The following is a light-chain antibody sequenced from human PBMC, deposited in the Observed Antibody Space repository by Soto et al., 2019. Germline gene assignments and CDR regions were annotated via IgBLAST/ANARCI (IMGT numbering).Light chain of an antibody. Sequence: DIQMTQSPSTLSASVGDRVTITCRASQSISSWLAWYQQKPGKAPQLLIYDASSLKSGVPSRSSGSGSGTEFTLTSSSLQPDDFATHYCQQYNSYSPYTFGQGTKLEIK. J-gene: IGKJ2*01. CDR2: DAS. CDR1: QSISSW. CDR3: QQYNSYSPYT. V-gene: IGKV1-5*01.